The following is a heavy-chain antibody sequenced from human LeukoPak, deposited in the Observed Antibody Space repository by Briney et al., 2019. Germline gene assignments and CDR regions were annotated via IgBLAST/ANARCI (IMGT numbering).Heavy chain of an antibody. CDR2: INHSGST. D-gene: IGHD2-21*01. CDR1: GGSFSGYY. Sequence: PSETLSLTCAVYGGSFSGYYWSWIRQPPGKGLVWIGEINHSGSTNYNPSLKSRVTISVDTSKNQFSLKLSSVTAADTAVYYCARGPYCGGDCADQDYWGQGTLVTVSS. V-gene: IGHV4-34*01. CDR3: ARGPYCGGDCADQDY. J-gene: IGHJ4*02.